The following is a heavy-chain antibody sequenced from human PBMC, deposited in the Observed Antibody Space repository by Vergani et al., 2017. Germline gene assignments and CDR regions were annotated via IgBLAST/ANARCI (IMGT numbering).Heavy chain of an antibody. J-gene: IGHJ5*02. D-gene: IGHD6-19*01. CDR2: LYNPGKT. Sequence: QVRLQESGPGLVKPSETLSLTCDVSGGSVTSTSYHWAWIRLPPGKGLEWIGSLYNPGKTYYNSSLESRLSLSVDTSTNQFFMRLNSVTAADTAVYYCARGLTDYDSGWYSAGWFDPWGQGITAIVSS. V-gene: IGHV4-39*01. CDR1: GGSVTSTSYH. CDR3: ARGLTDYDSGWYSAGWFDP.